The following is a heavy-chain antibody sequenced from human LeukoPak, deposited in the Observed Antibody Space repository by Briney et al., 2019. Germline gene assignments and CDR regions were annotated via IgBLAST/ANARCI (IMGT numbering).Heavy chain of an antibody. CDR1: GGSFSGYY. CDR2: INHSGST. V-gene: IGHV4-34*01. D-gene: IGHD5-12*01. J-gene: IGHJ4*02. Sequence: SETLSLTCAVYGGSFSGYYWSWIRQPPGKGLEWIGEINHSGSTNYNPSLKSRVTISVDTSKNQFSLKLSSVTAADTAVYYCARGYSGYDPFDYWGQGTLVTVSS. CDR3: ARGYSGYDPFDY.